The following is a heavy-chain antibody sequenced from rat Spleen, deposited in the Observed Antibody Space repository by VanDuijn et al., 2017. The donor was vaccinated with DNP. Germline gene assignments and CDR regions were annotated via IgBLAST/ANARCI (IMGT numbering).Heavy chain of an antibody. CDR2: INRAGST. D-gene: IGHD1-12*02. CDR1: GYSITSSYR. V-gene: IGHV3-3*01. J-gene: IGHJ4*01. Sequence: EVQLQESGPGLVKTSQSLSLTCSVTGYSITSSYRWNWIRKFPGNTLEWMGYINRAGSTVYNPSLKSRISITRDTSKNQFFLQLNSVTTEDTATYFCASYYYDGYYALDAWGQGTSVTVSS. CDR3: ASYYYDGYYALDA.